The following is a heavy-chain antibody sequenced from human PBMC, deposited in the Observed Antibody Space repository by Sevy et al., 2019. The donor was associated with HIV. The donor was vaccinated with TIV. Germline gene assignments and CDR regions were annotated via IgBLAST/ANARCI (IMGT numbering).Heavy chain of an antibody. Sequence: GGSLRLSCAASGFTLSVYWMNWVRQAPGKGLEWVANIKGDGSNKHYVNSVEGRFTISRDNGKNLLYLQMNSLRVEDTAVYYCAHETIGRFDSWGQGTLVTVSS. J-gene: IGHJ4*02. CDR2: IKGDGSNK. CDR3: AHETIGRFDS. D-gene: IGHD3-16*01. CDR1: GFTLSVYW. V-gene: IGHV3-7*01.